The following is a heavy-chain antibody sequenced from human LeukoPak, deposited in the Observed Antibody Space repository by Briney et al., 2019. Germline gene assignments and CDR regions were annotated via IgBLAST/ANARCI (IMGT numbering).Heavy chain of an antibody. V-gene: IGHV3-74*03. Sequence: GGSLRLSCAASGFTFSYYWMHWVRQAPGKGLVWVARIKPDGTSTTYADSVKGRFTISRDNAKNTLYLQMNSLTVEDTALYYCVKPRTFYDILTVSFQQWGQGTWVTVSS. J-gene: IGHJ1*01. CDR3: VKPRTFYDILTVSFQQ. D-gene: IGHD3-9*01. CDR2: IKPDGTST. CDR1: GFTFSYYW.